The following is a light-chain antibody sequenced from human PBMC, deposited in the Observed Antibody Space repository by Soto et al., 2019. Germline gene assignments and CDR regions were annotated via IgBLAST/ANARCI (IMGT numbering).Light chain of an antibody. V-gene: IGKV3-20*01. CDR2: GAS. J-gene: IGKJ1*01. CDR1: QSVRSDY. Sequence: EIVLTQSPDALSFSPGRRCTLSCSASQSVRSDYFAWYQQKPGQAPRLLIYGASIRATGIPDRFSGSGSGTDFTLTISRLEPEDFAVYYCQQYGSSPRTFGQGTKVDIK. CDR3: QQYGSSPRT.